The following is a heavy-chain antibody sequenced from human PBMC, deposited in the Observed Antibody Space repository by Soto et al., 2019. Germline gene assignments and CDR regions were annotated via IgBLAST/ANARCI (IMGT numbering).Heavy chain of an antibody. Sequence: QVQLQESGPGLVKPSQTMSLTCTVSGGSISSGGYYWSWIRQHTGKGLEWIGYLYYSWSTYYNPSLKSRVTIAVDTPKNQFSLKLSSVTAAATAVYDCARDSDKAAMAQCAFAFCGQGTMVTVAA. D-gene: IGHD5-18*01. J-gene: IGHJ3*01. CDR2: LYYSWST. CDR1: GGSISSGGYY. V-gene: IGHV4-31*03. CDR3: ARDSDKAAMAQCAFAF.